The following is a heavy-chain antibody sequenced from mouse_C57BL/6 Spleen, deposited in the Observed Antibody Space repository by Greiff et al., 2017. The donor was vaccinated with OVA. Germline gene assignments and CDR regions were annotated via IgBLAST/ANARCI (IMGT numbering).Heavy chain of an antibody. CDR2: ISYSGST. CDR1: GYSITSGYD. D-gene: IGHD2-13*01. J-gene: IGHJ4*01. V-gene: IGHV3-1*01. Sequence: EVKVEESGPGMVKPSQSLSLTCTVTGYSITSGYDWHWIRHFPGNKLEWMGYISYSGSTNYNPSLKSRIPITHDTSKNHFFLKLNSVTTEDTATYYCAREGLYYAMDYWGQGTSVTVSS. CDR3: AREGLYYAMDY.